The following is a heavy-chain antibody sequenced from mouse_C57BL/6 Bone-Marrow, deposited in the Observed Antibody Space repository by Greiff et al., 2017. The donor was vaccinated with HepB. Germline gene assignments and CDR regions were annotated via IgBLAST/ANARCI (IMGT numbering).Heavy chain of an antibody. D-gene: IGHD1-2*01. J-gene: IGHJ2*01. V-gene: IGHV1-18*01. Sequence: EVKLQESGPELVKPGASVKIPCKASGSTFTDYNMDWVKQSHGKSLEWIGDINPNNGGTIYNQTFKGKATLTVDKSSSTAYMELRSLTSEDTAVYYCARRRYDGPRDYFDYWGQGTTRTVSS. CDR1: GSTFTDYN. CDR3: ARRRYDGPRDYFDY. CDR2: INPNNGGT.